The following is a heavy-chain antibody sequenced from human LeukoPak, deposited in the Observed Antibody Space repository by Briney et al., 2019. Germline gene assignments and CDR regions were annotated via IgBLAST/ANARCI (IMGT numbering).Heavy chain of an antibody. CDR2: IYYGGST. CDR3: ARGGYSSLDY. D-gene: IGHD6-19*01. CDR1: GGSISPYY. Sequence: SETLSLTCTVSGGSISPYYWSWIRQPPGKGLEWIGYIYYGGSTNYNPSLKSRVTISVDTSKNQFSLKLSSVTAADTAVYYCARGGYSSLDYWGQGTLVTVSS. J-gene: IGHJ4*02. V-gene: IGHV4-59*01.